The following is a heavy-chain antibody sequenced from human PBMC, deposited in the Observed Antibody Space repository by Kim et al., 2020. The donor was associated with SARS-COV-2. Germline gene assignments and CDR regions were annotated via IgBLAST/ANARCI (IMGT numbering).Heavy chain of an antibody. J-gene: IGHJ6*02. Sequence: GGSLRLSCAASGFTFSSYSMNWVRQAPGKGLEWVSYISSSSSTIYYADSVNGRFTISRDNAKNSLYLQMNSLRDEDTAVYYCARGGSGISGYYYYAMDVWGQGTTVTVSS. D-gene: IGHD1-20*01. V-gene: IGHV3-48*02. CDR3: ARGGSGISGYYYYAMDV. CDR1: GFTFSSYS. CDR2: ISSSSSTI.